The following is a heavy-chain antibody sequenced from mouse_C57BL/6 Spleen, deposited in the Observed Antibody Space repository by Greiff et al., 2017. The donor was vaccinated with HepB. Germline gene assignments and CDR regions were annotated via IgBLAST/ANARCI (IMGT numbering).Heavy chain of an antibody. J-gene: IGHJ3*01. CDR1: GFTFSDYG. Sequence: EVQGVESGGGLVKPGGSLKLSCAASGFTFSDYGMHWVRQAPEKGLEWVAYISSGSSTIYYADTVKGRFTISRDNAKNTLFLQMTSLRSEDTAMYYCARRESNYAFAYWGQGTLVTVSA. CDR2: ISSGSSTI. D-gene: IGHD2-5*01. CDR3: ARRESNYAFAY. V-gene: IGHV5-17*01.